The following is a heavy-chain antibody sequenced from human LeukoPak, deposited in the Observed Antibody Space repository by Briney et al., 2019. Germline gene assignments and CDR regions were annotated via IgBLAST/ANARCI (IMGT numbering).Heavy chain of an antibody. CDR2: INHSGST. V-gene: IGHV4-34*01. CDR1: GGSFSGYY. D-gene: IGHD6-25*01. J-gene: IGHJ4*02. CDR3: ARVEGQRQSKAY. Sequence: SETLSLTCAVYGGSFSGYYWSWIRQPPGKGLEWIGEINHSGSTNYNPSLKSRVTISVDTSKNQFSLKLSSVTAADTAVYYCARVEGQRQSKAYWGQGTLVTVSS.